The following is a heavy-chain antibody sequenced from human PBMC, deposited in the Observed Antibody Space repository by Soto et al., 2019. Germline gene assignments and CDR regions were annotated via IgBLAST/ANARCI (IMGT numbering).Heavy chain of an antibody. CDR1: GFTFGDYW. D-gene: IGHD2-8*01. Sequence: GGSLRLSCAASGFTFGDYWMTWVRQAPGKGLEWVANLKRDGRERYYVDSVKGRFSVSRDNAKNSLFLQMNNLRPEDTAVYYCARDVYEILGRVVRRLDSWGQGTLVTVSS. J-gene: IGHJ4*02. V-gene: IGHV3-7*03. CDR2: LKRDGRER. CDR3: ARDVYEILGRVVRRLDS.